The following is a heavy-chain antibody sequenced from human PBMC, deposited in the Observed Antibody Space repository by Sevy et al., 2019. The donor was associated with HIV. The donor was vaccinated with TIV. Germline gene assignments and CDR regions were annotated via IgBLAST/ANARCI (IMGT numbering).Heavy chain of an antibody. V-gene: IGHV4-38-2*02. D-gene: IGHD2-21*02. CDR2: IDHSGRT. CDR1: GFSISSGYY. Sequence: SETLSLTCTVSGFSISSGYYWGWIRQSPEKGLEWIGNIDHSGRTYYKPSLKSRVTISVDTSKNQFSLKLISVTAADTAVYYCARASAGDRLDYYGMDVWGQGTTVTVSS. CDR3: ARASAGDRLDYYGMDV. J-gene: IGHJ6*02.